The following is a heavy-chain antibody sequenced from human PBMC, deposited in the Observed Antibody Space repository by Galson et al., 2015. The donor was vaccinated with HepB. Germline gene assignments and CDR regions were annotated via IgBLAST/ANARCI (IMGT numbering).Heavy chain of an antibody. Sequence: SLRLSCTASGFTFSSYAMHWVRQAPGKGLEWVAVISYDGTNKYYADSVKGRFTISRDTSLSLQMSSLRGEDTAVYYCAKGPYSTSSLIYYFYMDVWGKGTTVTVSS. J-gene: IGHJ6*03. CDR2: ISYDGTNK. CDR1: GFTFSSYA. CDR3: AKGPYSTSSLIYYFYMDV. D-gene: IGHD2/OR15-2a*01. V-gene: IGHV3-30*18.